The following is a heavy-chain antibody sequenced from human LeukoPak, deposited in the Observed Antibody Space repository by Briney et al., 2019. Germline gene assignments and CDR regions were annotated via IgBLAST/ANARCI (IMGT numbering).Heavy chain of an antibody. CDR2: ISSSSSTI. D-gene: IGHD3-3*01. V-gene: IGHV3-48*01. CDR1: GFTFSSYA. CDR3: ARDFSIFGVVSYNSFDP. Sequence: GGSLRLSCAVSGFTFSSYAMSWVRQAPGKGLEWVSYISSSSSTIYYADSVKGRFTISRDNAKNSLYLQMNSLRAEDTAVYYCARDFSIFGVVSYNSFDPWGQGTLVTVSS. J-gene: IGHJ5*02.